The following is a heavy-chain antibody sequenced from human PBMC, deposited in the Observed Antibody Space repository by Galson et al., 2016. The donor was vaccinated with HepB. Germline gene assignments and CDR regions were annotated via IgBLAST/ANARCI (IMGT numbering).Heavy chain of an antibody. CDR2: MYYSGST. CDR1: GGSISNTTYY. J-gene: IGHJ4*02. Sequence: SETLSLTCTVSGGSISNTTYYWGWIRRPPGKGLEYIGSMYYSGSTYYNSSLKSRVTISVDTSKNQFSLKLTSVTAADTAVYYCARHLPFNSDWYTSAFPSFDLWGQGTLVTVSS. V-gene: IGHV4-39*01. CDR3: ARHLPFNSDWYTSAFPSFDL. D-gene: IGHD6-19*01.